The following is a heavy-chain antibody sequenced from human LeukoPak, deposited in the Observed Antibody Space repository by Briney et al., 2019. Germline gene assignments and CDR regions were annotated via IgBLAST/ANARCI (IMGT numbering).Heavy chain of an antibody. CDR1: GGTFSSYG. Sequence: ASVKVSCNASGGTFSSYGISWVRQAPGQGLEWMGGIIPIFGTANYAQKFQGRVTITADKSTSTVYMELSSLRSEDTAVYYCARRFVDWNTYSQYYFDYWGQGTLVTVSS. J-gene: IGHJ4*02. V-gene: IGHV1-69*06. CDR2: IIPIFGTA. D-gene: IGHD1/OR15-1a*01. CDR3: ARRFVDWNTYSQYYFDY.